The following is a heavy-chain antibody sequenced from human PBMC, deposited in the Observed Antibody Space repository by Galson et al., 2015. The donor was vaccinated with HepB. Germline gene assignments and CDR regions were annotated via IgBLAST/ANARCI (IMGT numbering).Heavy chain of an antibody. V-gene: IGHV1-69*10. CDR3: ARGPPSAARPFYYYYYYMDV. Sequence: SVKVSCKASGGTFSSYAISWVRQAPGQGLEWMGGIIPILGIANYAQKFQGRVTITADKSTSTAYMELSSLRSEDTAVYYCARGPPSAARPFYYYYYYMDVWGKGTTVTVSS. J-gene: IGHJ6*03. CDR2: IIPILGIA. D-gene: IGHD6-25*01. CDR1: GGTFSSYA.